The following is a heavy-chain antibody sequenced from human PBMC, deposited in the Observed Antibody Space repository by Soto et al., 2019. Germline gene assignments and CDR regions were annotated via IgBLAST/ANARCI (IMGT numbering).Heavy chain of an antibody. V-gene: IGHV1-2*02. J-gene: IGHJ4*02. Sequence: ASVKVSCKASGYTFTGYYMHWVRQAPGQGLEWMGWINPNSGGTNYAQKFQGRVTMTRDTSISTAYMELSRLRSDDTAVYYCARSIVGATGRDYWGQGTLVTVSS. CDR1: GYTFTGYY. CDR2: INPNSGGT. D-gene: IGHD1-26*01. CDR3: ARSIVGATGRDY.